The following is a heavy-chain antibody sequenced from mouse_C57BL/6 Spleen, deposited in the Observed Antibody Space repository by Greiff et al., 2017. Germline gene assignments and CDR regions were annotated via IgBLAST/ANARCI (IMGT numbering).Heavy chain of an antibody. CDR3: AKKGHYYGSSYGYAMDY. D-gene: IGHD1-1*01. CDR1: GFSLTSYG. Sequence: QVQLQQSGPGLVQPSQSLSITCTVSGFSLTSYGVHWVRQSPGKGLEWLGVIWRGGSTDYNAAFMSRLSITKDYSKSQVFFKMNSLQADDTAIYYCAKKGHYYGSSYGYAMDYWGQGTSVTVSS. V-gene: IGHV2-5*01. J-gene: IGHJ4*01. CDR2: IWRGGST.